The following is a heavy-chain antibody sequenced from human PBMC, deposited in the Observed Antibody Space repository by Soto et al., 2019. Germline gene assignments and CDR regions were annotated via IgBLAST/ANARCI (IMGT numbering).Heavy chain of an antibody. Sequence: EVQLVESGGGLIQPGGSLRLSCAASGFTVSSNYMSWVRQAPGKGLEWVSVLYSGGDTHYADSVKGRFTISRDNSKNTLYLQMNSLRAEDTAVYYCAKRSIAVAGPFDYWGQGTLVTVSS. CDR1: GFTVSSNY. CDR3: AKRSIAVAGPFDY. V-gene: IGHV3-53*01. D-gene: IGHD6-19*01. J-gene: IGHJ4*02. CDR2: LYSGGDT.